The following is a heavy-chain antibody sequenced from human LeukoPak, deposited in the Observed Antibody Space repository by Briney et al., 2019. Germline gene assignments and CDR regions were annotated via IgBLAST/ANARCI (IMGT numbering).Heavy chain of an antibody. J-gene: IGHJ4*02. V-gene: IGHV1-46*01. D-gene: IGHD3-10*01. CDR1: GYTFTSYY. Sequence: AASVKVSCKASGYTFTSYYMSWVRQAPGQGLEWMGIINPSGGSTNYAQKFQGRVTMTRDTSTSTVYMELSSLRSEDTAVYYRARGYGSGSYYLLYYFDYWGQGTLVTVSS. CDR3: ARGYGSGSYYLLYYFDY. CDR2: INPSGGST.